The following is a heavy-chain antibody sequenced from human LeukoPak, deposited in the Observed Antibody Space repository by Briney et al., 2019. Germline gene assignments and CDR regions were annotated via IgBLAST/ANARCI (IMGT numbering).Heavy chain of an antibody. J-gene: IGHJ4*02. CDR3: ARGSPPSYGDYEH. Sequence: GGSLRLSCAASGFTVSSNYMSWVRQAPGKGLEWVSVIYSGGSTYYADSVKGRFTISRDNSKNTLYLQMNSLRAEDTAVYYCARGSPPSYGDYEHWGQGTLVTVSS. V-gene: IGHV3-53*01. CDR1: GFTVSSNY. CDR2: IYSGGST. D-gene: IGHD4-17*01.